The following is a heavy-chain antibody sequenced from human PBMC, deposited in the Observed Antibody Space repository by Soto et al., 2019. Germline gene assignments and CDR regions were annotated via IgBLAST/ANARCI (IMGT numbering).Heavy chain of an antibody. Sequence: SQTLSLTCAISGDSVSSNSAAWSWIRQSPSRGLEWLGRTYYKSKWYTDYAVSVKSRITINPDTSKNHFSLQLNSVTPEDTAVYYCVRERKYQPLSWYRFDPWGQGTLVTVSS. D-gene: IGHD2-2*01. J-gene: IGHJ5*02. V-gene: IGHV6-1*01. CDR2: TYYKSKWYT. CDR1: GDSVSSNSAA. CDR3: VRERKYQPLSWYRFDP.